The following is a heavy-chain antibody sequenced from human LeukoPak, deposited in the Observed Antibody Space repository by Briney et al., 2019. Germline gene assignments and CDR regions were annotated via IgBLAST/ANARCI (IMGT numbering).Heavy chain of an antibody. D-gene: IGHD3-10*02. CDR3: ARGAPAAVRGFISVYFDF. CDR1: GFTFSSYW. Sequence: GGSLRLSCAASGFTFSSYWMSWVRQAPGKGLEWVANIKQDGSEKYYVDSVKGRFTISRDNSKTTLYLQMNTLRAEDTAVYYCARGAPAAVRGFISVYFDFWGQGALVTVSS. V-gene: IGHV3-7*03. J-gene: IGHJ4*02. CDR2: IKQDGSEK.